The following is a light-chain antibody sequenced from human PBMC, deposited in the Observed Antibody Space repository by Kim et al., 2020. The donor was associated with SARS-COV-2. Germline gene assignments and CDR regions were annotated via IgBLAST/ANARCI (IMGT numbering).Light chain of an antibody. J-gene: IGLJ2*01. Sequence: WVSISCTGGSCNIGAGYDLHWYQHFPGTAPKLLIYGNTNRPSGVPDRFSGSKSGTSASLAITGLQAEDEADYYCQSYDSSLSGVVFGGGTKLTVL. CDR2: GNT. CDR3: QSYDSSLSGVV. V-gene: IGLV1-40*01. CDR1: SCNIGAGYD.